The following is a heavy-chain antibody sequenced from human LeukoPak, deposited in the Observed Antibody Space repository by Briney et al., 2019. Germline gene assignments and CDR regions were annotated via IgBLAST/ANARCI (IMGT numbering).Heavy chain of an antibody. CDR2: ISYDGSTT. Sequence: GGSLRLSCAASGFTFSSYALHWVRQAPGKGLEWVAIISYDGSTTDYAESVKGRFTISRDNSKNTLYLQMNSLRTEDTAVYYCARERRGSFDYWGQGTLVTVSS. CDR3: ARERRGSFDY. CDR1: GFTFSSYA. J-gene: IGHJ4*02. V-gene: IGHV3-30-3*01. D-gene: IGHD1-1*01.